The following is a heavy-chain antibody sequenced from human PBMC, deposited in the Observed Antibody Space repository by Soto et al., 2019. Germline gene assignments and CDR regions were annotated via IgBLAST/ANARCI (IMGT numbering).Heavy chain of an antibody. CDR1: GGSISSGGYS. J-gene: IGHJ4*02. CDR2: IYHSGST. CDR3: ARGYYDSSGYYSSWRYFDY. V-gene: IGHV4-30-2*01. D-gene: IGHD3-22*01. Sequence: PSETLSLTCAVSGGSISSGGYSWRWIRQPPGKGLEWIGYIYHSGSTYYNPSLKSRVTISVDRSKNQFSLKLISVTAADTAVYYCARGYYDSSGYYSSWRYFDYWGQGTLGTVS.